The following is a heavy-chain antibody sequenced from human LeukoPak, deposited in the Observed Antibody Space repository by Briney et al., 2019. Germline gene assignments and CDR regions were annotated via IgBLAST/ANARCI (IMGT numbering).Heavy chain of an antibody. D-gene: IGHD3-10*01. Sequence: ASVKVSCKASGYTFTGYYMHWVRQAPGQGLERMGWINPNSGGTNYAQKFQGRVTMTRDTSISTAYMELSRLRSDDTAVYYCARGATMVRGVISAWGQGTLVTVSS. CDR1: GYTFTGYY. J-gene: IGHJ4*02. V-gene: IGHV1-2*02. CDR3: ARGATMVRGVISA. CDR2: INPNSGGT.